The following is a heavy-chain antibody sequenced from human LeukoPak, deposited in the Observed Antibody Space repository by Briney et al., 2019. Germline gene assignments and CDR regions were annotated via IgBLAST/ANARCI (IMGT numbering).Heavy chain of an antibody. D-gene: IGHD3-22*01. J-gene: IGHJ4*02. CDR1: GFTFSSYA. CDR2: ISGSGGST. Sequence: GSLRLSCAAPGFTFSSYAMSWVRQAPGKGLEWVSAISGSGGSTYYADSVKGRFTISRDNSKNTLYLQMNSLRAEDTAVYYCAKKRGDYYDSSGYYDDYWGQGTLVTVSS. CDR3: AKKRGDYYDSSGYYDDY. V-gene: IGHV3-23*01.